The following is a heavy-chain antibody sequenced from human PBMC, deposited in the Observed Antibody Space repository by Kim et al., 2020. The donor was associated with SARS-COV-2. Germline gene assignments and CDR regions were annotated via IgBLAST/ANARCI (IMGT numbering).Heavy chain of an antibody. CDR3: ARERITIFGVVNGAFDI. V-gene: IGHV3-30-3*01. Sequence: GGSLRLSCAASGFTFSSYAMHWVRQAPGKGLEWVAVISYDGSNKYYADSVKGRFTISRDNSKNTLYLQMNSLRAEDTAVYYCARERITIFGVVNGAFDIWGQGTMVTVSS. D-gene: IGHD3-3*01. CDR2: ISYDGSNK. CDR1: GFTFSSYA. J-gene: IGHJ3*02.